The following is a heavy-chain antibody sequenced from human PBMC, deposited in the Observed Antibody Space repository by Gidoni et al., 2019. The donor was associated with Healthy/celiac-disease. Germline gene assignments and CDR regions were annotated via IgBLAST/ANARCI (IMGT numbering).Heavy chain of an antibody. CDR1: GFTFSSYG. J-gene: IGHJ6*02. V-gene: IGHV3-33*01. D-gene: IGHD2-15*01. Sequence: QVQLVESGGGVVQPGRSLRLSCAAPGFTFSSYGMHWVRQAAGQGLEWVAVIGYDGSNKYYADSVKGRFTISRDNSKNTLYLQMNSLRAEDTAVYYCARDIVDYGMDVWGQGTTVTVSS. CDR3: ARDIVDYGMDV. CDR2: IGYDGSNK.